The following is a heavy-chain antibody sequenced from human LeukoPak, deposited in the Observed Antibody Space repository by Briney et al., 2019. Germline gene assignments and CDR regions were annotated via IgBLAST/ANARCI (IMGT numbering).Heavy chain of an antibody. CDR2: IYYSGST. CDR3: ARQGGDSSGWYGWGYFDY. J-gene: IGHJ4*02. CDR1: GGSISSYY. V-gene: IGHV4-59*08. Sequence: PSETLSLTCTVSGGSISSYYWSWIRQPPGKGLEWLGYIYYSGSTNYNPSLKSRVTISVDTSKNQFSLKLTSVTAADTAVYYCARQGGDSSGWYGWGYFDYWGQGTLVTVSS. D-gene: IGHD6-19*01.